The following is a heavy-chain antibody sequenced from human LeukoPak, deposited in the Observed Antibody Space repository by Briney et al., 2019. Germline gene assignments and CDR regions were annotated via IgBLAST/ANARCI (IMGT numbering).Heavy chain of an antibody. Sequence: GASVKVSCKASGYTFTGYYMHWVRQAPGQGLEWMGWINPNSGGTNYAQKFQGWVTMTRDTSISTAYMELSRLRSDDTAVYYCARGGYSYVTGLLPIDFGYWGQGTLVTVSS. V-gene: IGHV1-2*04. CDR2: INPNSGGT. CDR1: GYTFTGYY. J-gene: IGHJ4*02. CDR3: ARGGYSYVTGLLPIDFGY. D-gene: IGHD5-18*01.